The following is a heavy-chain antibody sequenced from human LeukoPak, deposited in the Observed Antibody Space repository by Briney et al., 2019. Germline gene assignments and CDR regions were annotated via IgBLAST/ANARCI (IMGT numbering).Heavy chain of an antibody. CDR3: AREGYYDSSGYYPPHAFDI. V-gene: IGHV1-8*01. CDR1: GYTFTSYD. Sequence: GASVKVSCKASGYTFTSYDINWVRQATGQGLEWMGWMNPNSGNTGYAQKFQGRVTMTRNTSISTAYMELSSLRSEDTAVYYCAREGYYDSSGYYPPHAFDIWGQGTMVTVSS. J-gene: IGHJ3*02. D-gene: IGHD3-22*01. CDR2: MNPNSGNT.